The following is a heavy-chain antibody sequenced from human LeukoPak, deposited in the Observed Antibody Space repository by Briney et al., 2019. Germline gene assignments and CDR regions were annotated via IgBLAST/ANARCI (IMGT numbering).Heavy chain of an antibody. J-gene: IGHJ4*02. CDR2: INPNSGGT. V-gene: IGHV1-2*02. CDR1: GYTFTGYY. Sequence: ASVKVSCRASGYTFTGYYMHWVRQAPGQGLEWMGWINPNSGGTNYAQKFQGRVTMTRDTSISTAYMELSRLRSDDTAVYYCARVGDYGGNLEYYFDYWGQGTLVTVSS. CDR3: ARVGDYGGNLEYYFDY. D-gene: IGHD4-23*01.